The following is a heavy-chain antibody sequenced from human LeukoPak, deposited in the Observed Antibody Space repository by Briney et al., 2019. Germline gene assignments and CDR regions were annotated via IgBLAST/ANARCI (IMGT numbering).Heavy chain of an antibody. J-gene: IGHJ4*02. V-gene: IGHV4-31*03. CDR2: IYYSGST. CDR3: ARGPYYDYVWGSYRQFDY. Sequence: SETQSLTCTVSGVSISSGGYYWSWIRQHPGKGLEWIGYIYYSGSTYYNPSLKSRVTISVDTSKNQFSLKLSSVTAADTAVYYCARGPYYDYVWGSYRQFDYWGQGTLVTVSS. CDR1: GVSISSGGYY. D-gene: IGHD3-16*02.